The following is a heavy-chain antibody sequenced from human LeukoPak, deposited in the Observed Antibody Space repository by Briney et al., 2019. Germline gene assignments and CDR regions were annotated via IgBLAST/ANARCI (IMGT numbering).Heavy chain of an antibody. CDR3: AKVTTVTSGYFQH. J-gene: IGHJ1*01. D-gene: IGHD4-17*01. Sequence: GGSLRLSCAASGFTFSSYAMSWVRQAPGKGLEWVSAISGSGGSTYYADSVKGRFTISRDNSKNTLYLQMNSLRAEDTAAYYCAKVTTVTSGYFQHWGQGTLVTVSS. CDR1: GFTFSSYA. CDR2: ISGSGGST. V-gene: IGHV3-23*01.